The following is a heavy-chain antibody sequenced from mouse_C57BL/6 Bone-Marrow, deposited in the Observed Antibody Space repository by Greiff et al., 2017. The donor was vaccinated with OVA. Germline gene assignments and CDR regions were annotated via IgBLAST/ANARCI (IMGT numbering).Heavy chain of an antibody. D-gene: IGHD2-3*01. CDR1: GYAFSSYW. V-gene: IGHV1-80*01. CDR3: ARWGRGYYYFDY. Sequence: VHLVESGAELVKPGASVKISCKASGYAFSSYWMNWVKQRPGKGLEWIGQIYPGDGDTNYNGKFKGKATLTADKSSSTAYMQLSSLTSEDSAVYFCARWGRGYYYFDYWGQGTTLTVSS. CDR2: IYPGDGDT. J-gene: IGHJ2*01.